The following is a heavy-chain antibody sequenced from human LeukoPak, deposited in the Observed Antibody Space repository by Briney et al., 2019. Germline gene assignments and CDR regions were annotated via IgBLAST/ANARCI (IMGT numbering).Heavy chain of an antibody. J-gene: IGHJ4*02. CDR2: IRYDGSKK. V-gene: IGHV3-30*02. CDR3: AKLYSSGWYYFDY. D-gene: IGHD6-19*01. CDR1: GFIFSSYG. Sequence: GGSLRLSCAASGFIFSSYGMHWVRQAPGKGLEWVAFIRYDGSKKYYADSVKSRFTISRDNSKNTLYLQMNSLRAEDTAIYYCAKLYSSGWYYFDYWGQGTLVTVSS.